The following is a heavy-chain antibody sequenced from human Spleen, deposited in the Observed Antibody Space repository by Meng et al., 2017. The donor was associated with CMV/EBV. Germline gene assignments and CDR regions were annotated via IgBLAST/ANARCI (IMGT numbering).Heavy chain of an antibody. J-gene: IGHJ6*02. D-gene: IGHD2-2*01. Sequence: GESLKISCAASGFTFSSYEMNWVRQAPGKGLEWVSYISSSGSTIYYADSVKGRFTISRDNAKNSLYLQMNSLRAEDTAVYYCARGGRRYCSSTSCYHGMDVWGQGTTVTVSS. CDR3: ARGGRRYCSSTSCYHGMDV. V-gene: IGHV3-48*03. CDR2: ISSSGSTI. CDR1: GFTFSSYE.